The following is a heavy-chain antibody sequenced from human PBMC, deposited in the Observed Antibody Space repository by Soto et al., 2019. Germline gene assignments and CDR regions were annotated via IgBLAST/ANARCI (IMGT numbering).Heavy chain of an antibody. J-gene: IGHJ5*02. Sequence: EVQLVESGGGLVQPGGSLRLSCAASGFTFSSYWMSWVRQAPGKGLEWVANIKQDGSEKYYVDSVKGRFTISRDNAKNSLYMQMNSLRAEDTAVYYCASGLLRHMVRGVNNWFDPWGKGTLVTVSS. CDR1: GFTFSSYW. D-gene: IGHD3-10*01. CDR3: ASGLLRHMVRGVNNWFDP. CDR2: IKQDGSEK. V-gene: IGHV3-7*01.